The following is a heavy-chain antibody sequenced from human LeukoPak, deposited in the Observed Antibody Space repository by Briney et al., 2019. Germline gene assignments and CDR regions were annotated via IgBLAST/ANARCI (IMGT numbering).Heavy chain of an antibody. Sequence: GSLRLSCAASGFTFSSYSMNWVRQAPGKGLEWVSSISSSSSYIYYADSVKSRFTISRDNAKNSLYLQMNSLRAEDTAVYYCARDLVYGQTRAMGDYWGQGTLVTVSS. CDR2: ISSSSSYI. V-gene: IGHV3-21*01. J-gene: IGHJ4*02. CDR3: ARDLVYGQTRAMGDY. CDR1: GFTFSSYS. D-gene: IGHD2/OR15-2a*01.